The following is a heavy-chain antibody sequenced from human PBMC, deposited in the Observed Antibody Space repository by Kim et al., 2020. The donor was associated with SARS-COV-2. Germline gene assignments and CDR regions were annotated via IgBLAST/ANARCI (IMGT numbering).Heavy chain of an antibody. CDR1: GGSISSSSYY. J-gene: IGHJ4*01. Sequence: SETLSLTCTVSGGSISSSSYYWGWIRQPPGKGLEWIVSIYYSGITYSNPSLKSRVTISVDTSKTQFPLKLSSVTAADTAVYYCESHGTTMVRGVIDYWG. CDR3: ESHGTTMVRGVIDY. D-gene: IGHD3-10*01. V-gene: IGHV4-39*01. CDR2: IYYSGIT.